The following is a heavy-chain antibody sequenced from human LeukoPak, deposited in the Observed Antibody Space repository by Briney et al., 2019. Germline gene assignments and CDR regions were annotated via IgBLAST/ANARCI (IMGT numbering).Heavy chain of an antibody. CDR3: ARDLGYCSSTSCLYYFDY. Sequence: SETLSLTCTVSGGSISSYYWSWIRQPAGKGLEWIGRIYTSGSTNYNPSLKSRVTMSVDTSKNQFSLKLSSVTAADTAVYYCARDLGYCSSTSCLYYFDYWGQGTLVTVSS. D-gene: IGHD2-2*03. J-gene: IGHJ4*02. V-gene: IGHV4-4*07. CDR2: IYTSGST. CDR1: GGSISSYY.